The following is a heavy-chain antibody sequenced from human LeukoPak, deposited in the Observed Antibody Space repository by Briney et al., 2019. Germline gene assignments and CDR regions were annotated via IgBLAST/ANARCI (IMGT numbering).Heavy chain of an antibody. Sequence: PSETPSLTCAVYGGSFSGYYWSWIRQPPGKGLEWIGYIYYSGSTYYTPSLKSRISISVDTSKNQFSLKLNSVTAADTAVYYCARCSGYYYFDFWGQGTLVTVSS. CDR2: IYYSGST. CDR3: ARCSGYYYFDF. D-gene: IGHD3-10*02. V-gene: IGHV4-30-4*01. CDR1: GGSFSGYY. J-gene: IGHJ4*02.